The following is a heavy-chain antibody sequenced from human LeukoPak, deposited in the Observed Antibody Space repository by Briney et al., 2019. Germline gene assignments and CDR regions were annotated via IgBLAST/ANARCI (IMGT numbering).Heavy chain of an antibody. D-gene: IGHD3-3*01. Sequence: GGSLRLSCAASGFTFSSYSMNWVRQAPGKGLEWVSYISSSSSTIYYADSVKGRFTISRDNSKNTLYLQMNSLRGEDTAVYYCVKELLTTRFDAFHIWGQGTMVTVSS. J-gene: IGHJ3*02. CDR2: ISSSSSTI. V-gene: IGHV3-48*01. CDR3: VKELLTTRFDAFHI. CDR1: GFTFSSYS.